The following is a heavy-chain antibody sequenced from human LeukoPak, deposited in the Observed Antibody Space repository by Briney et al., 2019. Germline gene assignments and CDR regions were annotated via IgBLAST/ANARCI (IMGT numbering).Heavy chain of an antibody. J-gene: IGHJ6*03. D-gene: IGHD2-2*01. CDR2: INPSGGST. V-gene: IGHV1-46*01. CDR1: GYTFTSYD. CDR3: ARDGFAVPAYYMDV. Sequence: ASVKVSFKASGYTFTSYDMHWVRQPPGQGLEWMGIINPSGGSTRYAQKFQGRVTMTRDLSTSTVYMELSSLRSEDTAVYYCARDGFAVPAYYMDVWGKGPTVTVSS.